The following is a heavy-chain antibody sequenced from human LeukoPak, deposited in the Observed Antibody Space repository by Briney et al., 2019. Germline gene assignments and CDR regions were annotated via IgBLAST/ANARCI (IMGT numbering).Heavy chain of an antibody. Sequence: GGSLRLSCAASGFTFSSYAMHWVRQAPGEGLEWVAVISYDGSNKYYADSVKGRFTISRDNSKNTLYLQMNSLRAEDTAVYYCARAEGYCSGGSCDGSWFDPWGQGTLVTVSS. CDR3: ARAEGYCSGGSCDGSWFDP. CDR1: GFTFSSYA. V-gene: IGHV3-30*04. J-gene: IGHJ5*02. CDR2: ISYDGSNK. D-gene: IGHD2-15*01.